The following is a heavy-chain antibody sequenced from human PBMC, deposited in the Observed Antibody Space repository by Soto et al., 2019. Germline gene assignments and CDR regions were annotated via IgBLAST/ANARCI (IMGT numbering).Heavy chain of an antibody. J-gene: IGHJ4*02. Sequence: SETLSLTCAVSGGSISSSNWWSWVRQPPGKGLEWIGEIYHSGSTNYNPSLKSRVTISVDKSKNQFSLKLSSVTAADTAVYYCAGVPQMGATKIDYWGQGTLVTVSS. D-gene: IGHD1-26*01. CDR1: GGSISSSNW. V-gene: IGHV4-4*02. CDR3: AGVPQMGATKIDY. CDR2: IYHSGST.